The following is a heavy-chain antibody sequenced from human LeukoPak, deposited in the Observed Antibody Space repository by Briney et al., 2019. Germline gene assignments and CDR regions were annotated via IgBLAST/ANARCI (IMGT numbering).Heavy chain of an antibody. CDR1: GFTFRSYW. CDR2: IKQDGGEK. D-gene: IGHD1-26*01. V-gene: IGHV3-7*01. CDR3: VREEGALAD. Sequence: GGSLRLSCAASGFTFRSYWMTWVRQAPGKGPEWVANIKQDGGEKYYVDSVKGRFTISRDNAKNSLYLQMNSLRAEDTAVYYCVREEGALADWGQGTLVTVSS. J-gene: IGHJ4*02.